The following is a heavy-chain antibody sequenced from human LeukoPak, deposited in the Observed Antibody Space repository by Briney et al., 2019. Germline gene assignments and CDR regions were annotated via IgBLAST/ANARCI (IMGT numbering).Heavy chain of an antibody. CDR3: ARVVRSPVVVITDYYYYMDV. Sequence: GASVKVSCKASGYTFTSYGISWVRQAPGQGLEWMGRISAYNGNTNYAQKLQGRVTITTDESTSTAYMELSSLRSEDTAVYYCARVVRSPVVVITDYYYYMDVWGKGTTVTVSS. V-gene: IGHV1-18*01. J-gene: IGHJ6*03. CDR2: ISAYNGNT. CDR1: GYTFTSYG. D-gene: IGHD3-22*01.